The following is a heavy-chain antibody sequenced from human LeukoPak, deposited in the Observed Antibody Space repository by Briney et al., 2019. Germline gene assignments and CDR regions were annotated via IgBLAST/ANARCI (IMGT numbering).Heavy chain of an antibody. CDR2: IYYSGST. V-gene: IGHV4-39*07. J-gene: IGHJ5*02. CDR3: AAVGTRKWFDP. CDR1: GGSISSSSYY. Sequence: KPSETLSLTCTVSGGSISSSSYYWGWIRQPPGKGLEWIGSIYYSGSTYYNPSLKSRVTISVDTSKNQFSLKLSSVTAADTAVYYCAAVGTRKWFDPWGQGTLVTVSS. D-gene: IGHD1-1*01.